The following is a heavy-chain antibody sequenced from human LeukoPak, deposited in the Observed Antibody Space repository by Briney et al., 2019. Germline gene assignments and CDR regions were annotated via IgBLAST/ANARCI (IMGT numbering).Heavy chain of an antibody. J-gene: IGHJ4*02. V-gene: IGHV3-23*01. CDR1: GFTFSSYG. CDR2: ISGSGGSA. CDR3: AKGRRAPPVGTITKSWIDY. Sequence: GGTLRLSCAASGFTFSSYGMSWVRQAPGKGLEWVSAISGSGGSAYYADSVKGRFTMSRDNSKNTLYLQMNSLRAEDTAVYYCAKGRRAPPVGTITKSWIDYWGQGTLVTVSS. D-gene: IGHD5-24*01.